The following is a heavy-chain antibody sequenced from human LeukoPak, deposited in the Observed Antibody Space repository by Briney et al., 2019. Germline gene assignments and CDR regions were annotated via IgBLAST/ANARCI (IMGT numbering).Heavy chain of an antibody. V-gene: IGHV1-18*04. J-gene: IGHJ4*02. CDR2: ISPYNGDT. D-gene: IGHD1-1*01. CDR3: TRATGGLSDY. CDR1: GYIFTNYD. Sequence: ASVKVSCKTSGYIFTNYDINWVRQAPGQGLEWMGWISPYNGDTKYAQKFQDRVTMGTDTSTSTTYMELRSLRSDDTAVYYCTRATGGLSDYWGQGTLVTVSS.